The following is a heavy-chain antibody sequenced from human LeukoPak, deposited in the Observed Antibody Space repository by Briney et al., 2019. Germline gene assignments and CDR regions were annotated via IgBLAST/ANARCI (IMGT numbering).Heavy chain of an antibody. CDR1: GFIFSSYA. Sequence: PGGSLRLSCAASGFIFSSYAMSWVRQAPGKGLEWISGISSSGGSTYYSDSVKGWFTISRDNSKNTLHLQMNSLRAEDTAVYYCAKAYTSYFDSWGQGTLVTVSS. CDR2: ISSSGGST. D-gene: IGHD1-1*01. J-gene: IGHJ4*02. CDR3: AKAYTSYFDS. V-gene: IGHV3-23*01.